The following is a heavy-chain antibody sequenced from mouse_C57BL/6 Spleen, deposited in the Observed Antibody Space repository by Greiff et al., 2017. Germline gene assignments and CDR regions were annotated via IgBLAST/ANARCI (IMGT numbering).Heavy chain of an antibody. CDR1: GYTFTSYW. Sequence: QVQLKQPGAELVKPGASVKLSCKASGYTFTSYWMHWVKQRPGQGLEWIGMIHPNSGSTNYNEKFKSKATLTVDKSSSTAYMQLSSLTSEDSAVYYCASWGYYGSSYGQAMDYWGQGTSVTVSS. J-gene: IGHJ4*01. V-gene: IGHV1-64*01. CDR3: ASWGYYGSSYGQAMDY. D-gene: IGHD1-1*01. CDR2: IHPNSGST.